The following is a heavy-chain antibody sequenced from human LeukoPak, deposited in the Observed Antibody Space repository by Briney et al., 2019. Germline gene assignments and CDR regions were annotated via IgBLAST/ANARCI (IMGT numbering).Heavy chain of an antibody. V-gene: IGHV4-59*01. CDR3: ARVVYCSSTSCYWGGFDY. D-gene: IGHD2-2*01. CDR1: GGSISSYY. J-gene: IGHJ4*02. Sequence: SETLSLTSTVSGGSISSYYWSWIRQPPGKGLEWIGYVYYSGSTNYNPSLKSRVTISVDTSKNQFSLKLSSVTAADTAVYYCARVVYCSSTSCYWGGFDYWGQGTLVTVSS. CDR2: VYYSGST.